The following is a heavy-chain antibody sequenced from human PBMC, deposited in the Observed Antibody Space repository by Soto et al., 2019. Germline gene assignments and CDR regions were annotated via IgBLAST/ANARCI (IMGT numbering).Heavy chain of an antibody. J-gene: IGHJ4*02. CDR2: IYPGDSET. D-gene: IGHD3-16*01. Sequence: GESLKISCKASGYTFSNNWIGWVRQMPGKGLEWMGIIYPGDSETRYSPSFQGQVTISADRSVNTAYLQWSSLKASDTAMYYCAGLLDSWGEPHYFGSWGQGSMVTVSS. CDR1: GYTFSNNW. CDR3: AGLLDSWGEPHYFGS. V-gene: IGHV5-51*01.